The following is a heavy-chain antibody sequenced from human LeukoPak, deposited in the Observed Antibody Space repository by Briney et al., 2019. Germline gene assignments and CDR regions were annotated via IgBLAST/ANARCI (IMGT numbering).Heavy chain of an antibody. V-gene: IGHV3-74*01. CDR2: INTDGSST. D-gene: IGHD6-13*01. CDR1: GFTFSSYW. Sequence: GGSLRLSCAASGFTFSSYWMHWVRQAPGKGLVWVSRINTDGSSTSYADSVKGRFTISRDNAKNTLYLQMNSLRAEDTAVYYCTAAAAGSAFDIWGQGTMVTVSS. CDR3: TAAAAGSAFDI. J-gene: IGHJ3*02.